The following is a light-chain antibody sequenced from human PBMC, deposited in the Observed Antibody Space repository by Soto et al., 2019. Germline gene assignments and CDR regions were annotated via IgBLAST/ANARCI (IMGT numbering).Light chain of an antibody. J-gene: IGLJ3*02. V-gene: IGLV8-61*01. CDR1: SGSVSSSYY. CDR2: STN. Sequence: QAVVTQEPSFSVSPGGTITLTCGLNSGSVSSSYYPSWYQQTPGQAPRTLIHSTNTRSAGVPDRFSGSILGNKAALTITGAQTDDESVYYCVLYLGSGKSLFGGGTKVTVL. CDR3: VLYLGSGKSL.